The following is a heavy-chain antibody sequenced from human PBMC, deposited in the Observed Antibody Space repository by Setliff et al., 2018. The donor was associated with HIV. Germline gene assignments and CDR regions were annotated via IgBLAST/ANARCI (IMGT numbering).Heavy chain of an antibody. V-gene: IGHV4-61*09. CDR1: GDSITRGSYY. CDR3: AGDRFTWNYGKNYMDV. D-gene: IGHD1-7*01. J-gene: IGHJ6*03. Sequence: SETLSLTCTVSGDSITRGSYYWSWIRQPAGKGLEWIGHIYTSGKTHYSPSLKSRITISVDTSKNHFSLKLSSVTAADTAVYYCAGDRFTWNYGKNYMDVWGTGTTVTVSS. CDR2: IYTSGKT.